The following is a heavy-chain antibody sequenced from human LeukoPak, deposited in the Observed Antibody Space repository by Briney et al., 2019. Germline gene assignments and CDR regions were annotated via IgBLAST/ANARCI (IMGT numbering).Heavy chain of an antibody. V-gene: IGHV3-11*03. CDR3: ARKDYSGNSEAIDH. Sequence: GGSLRLSCAASGFTFSDYYMSWIRQAPGKGPEWVSYISGSSIYTDYADSVKGRFTISRDNAKNSLYLQMNSLRAEDSAVYYCARKDYSGNSEAIDHWGQGTLVTVSS. CDR1: GFTFSDYY. CDR2: ISGSSIYT. D-gene: IGHD4-23*01. J-gene: IGHJ4*02.